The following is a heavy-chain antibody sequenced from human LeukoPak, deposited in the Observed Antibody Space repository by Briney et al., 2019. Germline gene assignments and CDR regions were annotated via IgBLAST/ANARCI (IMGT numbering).Heavy chain of an antibody. Sequence: PGGSPRLSCAASGFTFSSYSMNWVRQAPGKGLEWVSYISSSSSTIYYADSVKGRFTISRDNAKNSLYLQMNSLRAEDTAVYYCARVAVAGRGPIDYWGQGTLVTVSS. V-gene: IGHV3-48*04. J-gene: IGHJ4*02. CDR2: ISSSSSTI. D-gene: IGHD6-19*01. CDR3: ARVAVAGRGPIDY. CDR1: GFTFSSYS.